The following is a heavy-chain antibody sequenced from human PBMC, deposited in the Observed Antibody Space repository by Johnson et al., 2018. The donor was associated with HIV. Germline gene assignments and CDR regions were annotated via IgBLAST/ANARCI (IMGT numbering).Heavy chain of an antibody. CDR3: AKDRALTYYYDSSGSDAFDI. J-gene: IGHJ3*02. Sequence: VQLVESGGGVVQPGRSLRLSCAASGFTFSSYVMHWVCQAPGKGLEWVAFISYDGSNKYYADSVKGRFNISRDNSKNTLYLQMNSLRAEDTAVYYCAKDRALTYYYDSSGSDAFDIWGQGTMVTVSS. CDR1: GFTFSSYV. V-gene: IGHV3-30*04. CDR2: ISYDGSNK. D-gene: IGHD3-22*01.